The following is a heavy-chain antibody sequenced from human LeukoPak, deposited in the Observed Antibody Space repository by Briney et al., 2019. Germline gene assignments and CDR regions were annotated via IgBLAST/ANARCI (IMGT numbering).Heavy chain of an antibody. CDR1: GFTFSNYA. V-gene: IGHV3-30*04. D-gene: IGHD4-23*01. CDR3: AKDDSYGGNSIFDY. Sequence: PGGSLRLSCAASGFTFSNYAMHWVRQAPGKGLEWVAVIAHDGRSKYYADSVKGRYTISRDNSKNTLYLQMNSLRAEDTALYYCAKDDSYGGNSIFDYWGQGTLVTVSS. J-gene: IGHJ4*02. CDR2: IAHDGRSK.